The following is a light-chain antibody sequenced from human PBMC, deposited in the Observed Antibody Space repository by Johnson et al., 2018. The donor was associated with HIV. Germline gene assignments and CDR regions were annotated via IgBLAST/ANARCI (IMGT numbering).Light chain of an antibody. Sequence: QAVLTQPPSVSAAPGQKVTISCSGSSSNIGNNYVSWYQQVPGTAPKLLIYDNNKRPSGIPGRFSGSKSGPSATLGITGLQTGEEADYYCGTWDLSLRTPFFGTGTKVTVL. V-gene: IGLV1-51*01. J-gene: IGLJ1*01. CDR1: SSNIGNNY. CDR2: DNN. CDR3: GTWDLSLRTPF.